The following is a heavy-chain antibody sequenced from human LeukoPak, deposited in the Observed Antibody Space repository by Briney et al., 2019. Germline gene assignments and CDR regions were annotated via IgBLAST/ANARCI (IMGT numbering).Heavy chain of an antibody. J-gene: IGHJ4*02. V-gene: IGHV4-38-2*02. CDR3: ARVVCSGGSCYYIDY. CDR2: IYHSGST. CDR1: GYSISSGYY. D-gene: IGHD2-15*01. Sequence: SETLSLTCTVSGYSISSGYYWGWIRQPPGKGLEWIGSIYHSGSTYYNPSLKSRVTISVDTSKNQFSLKLSSVTAADTAAYYCARVVCSGGSCYYIDYWGQGTLVTVSS.